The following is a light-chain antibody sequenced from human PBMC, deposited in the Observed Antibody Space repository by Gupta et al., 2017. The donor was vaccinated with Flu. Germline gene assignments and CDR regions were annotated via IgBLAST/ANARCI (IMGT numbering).Light chain of an antibody. Sequence: IVLTQSPATLSLSLGERATLSCRASQSVSSYLAWYQQKPGQAPRLLIYDASTMATGIPARFSGSGSGTDFTLTISSLEPEDFAVYYCQQRSNWPLTFGGGTKVEIK. CDR3: QQRSNWPLT. V-gene: IGKV3-11*01. CDR1: QSVSSY. J-gene: IGKJ4*01. CDR2: DAS.